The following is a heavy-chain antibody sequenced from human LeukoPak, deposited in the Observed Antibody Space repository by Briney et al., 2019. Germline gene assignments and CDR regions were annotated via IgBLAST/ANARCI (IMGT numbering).Heavy chain of an antibody. V-gene: IGHV4-59*01. Sequence: SETLSLTCTVSGGSIRSYYWSWIRQPPGKGLEWIGYIYYSGNTNYNPSLKSRVTISVDTPKNQISLKLRSVAAADTAVYYCARDLYTYFDFWSGTIGYYYGMDVWGQGTTVTVSS. J-gene: IGHJ6*02. CDR1: GGSIRSYY. CDR2: IYYSGNT. D-gene: IGHD3-3*01. CDR3: ARDLYTYFDFWSGTIGYYYGMDV.